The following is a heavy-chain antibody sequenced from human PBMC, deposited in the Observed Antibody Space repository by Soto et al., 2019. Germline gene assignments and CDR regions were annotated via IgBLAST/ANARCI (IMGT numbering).Heavy chain of an antibody. CDR3: AKSLGYYDSSGFYSNFDY. CDR1: GFTFSTYA. J-gene: IGHJ4*02. Sequence: GGSLRLSCAASGFTFSTYAMSWVRQAPGKGLEWVSGISGSGGSTYFADSVKGRFTISRDNSKNTLHLQMNSLRAEDTAVYYCAKSLGYYDSSGFYSNFDYWGQGTLVTVSS. V-gene: IGHV3-23*01. CDR2: ISGSGGST. D-gene: IGHD3-22*01.